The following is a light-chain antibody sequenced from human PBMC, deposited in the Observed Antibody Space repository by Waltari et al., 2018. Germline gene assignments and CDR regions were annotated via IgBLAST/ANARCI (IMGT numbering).Light chain of an antibody. J-gene: IGLJ3*02. CDR1: SSDVGGYNS. CDR3: NSYTSSSTLWV. CDR2: DVT. Sequence: QSALTQPASVSGSPGQSITISCTGTSSDVGGYNSVSWYQQHPGKAPKHMIYDVTKRPSGVSDLFSGSKSGNTASLTISGLQAEDEADYYCNSYTSSSTLWVFGGGTKLTVL. V-gene: IGLV2-14*01.